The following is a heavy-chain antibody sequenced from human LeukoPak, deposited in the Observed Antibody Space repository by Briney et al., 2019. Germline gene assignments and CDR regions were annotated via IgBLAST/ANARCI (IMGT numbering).Heavy chain of an antibody. J-gene: IGHJ5*01. V-gene: IGHV4-59*11. CDR3: ARDGHSGGWFDS. Sequence: ASETLSPACTVSGSSINSHYWSWIRQPPGKGLESIRYIYSRGITKYDTTTNDRATISLDTAMSQFFLKLTSVTAADTAVYYCARDGHSGGWFDSWGQGALVTVSS. D-gene: IGHD6-25*01. CDR1: GSSINSHY. CDR2: IYSRGIT.